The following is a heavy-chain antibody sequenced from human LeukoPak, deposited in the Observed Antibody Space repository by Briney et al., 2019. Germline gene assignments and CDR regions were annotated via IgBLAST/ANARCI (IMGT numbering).Heavy chain of an antibody. CDR3: AGERITIFGVVIHYYYYYMDV. Sequence: SETLSLTCTVSGGSISSSSYYWGWIRQPPGKGLEWIGSIYYSGSTYYNPSLKSRVTISVDTSKNQFSLKLSSVTAADTAVYYCAGERITIFGVVIHYYYYYMDVWGKGTTVTVSS. CDR2: IYYSGST. D-gene: IGHD3-3*01. V-gene: IGHV4-39*07. J-gene: IGHJ6*03. CDR1: GGSISSSSYY.